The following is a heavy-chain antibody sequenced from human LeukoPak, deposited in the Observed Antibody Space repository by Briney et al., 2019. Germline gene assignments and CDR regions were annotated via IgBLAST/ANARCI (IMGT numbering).Heavy chain of an antibody. J-gene: IGHJ4*02. V-gene: IGHV4-61*01. CDR1: GGPVSSASHY. CDR2: GFYSGST. CDR3: ARHSGSNPFNY. D-gene: IGHD1-26*01. Sequence: SETLSLTCTVSGGPVSSASHYWSWIRQPPGKGLEWIGFGFYSGSTDYNPSLKSRVTISVDTSKNQFSLKLSSVSAADTAVYYCARHSGSNPFNYWGQGTLVTVSS.